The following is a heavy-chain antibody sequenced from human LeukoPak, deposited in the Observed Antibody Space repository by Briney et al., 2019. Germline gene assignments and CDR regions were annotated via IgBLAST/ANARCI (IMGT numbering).Heavy chain of an antibody. CDR3: AKDRGYGVSYWYFDL. CDR2: ISGSGGST. J-gene: IGHJ2*01. Sequence: PGGSLRLSCTPSGFTFSKSAMTWVRQAPGKGLEWVSAISGSGGSTYYADSVKGRFTISRDNSKNTLYLQMNSLRAEDTAVYYCAKDRGYGVSYWYFDLWGRGTLVTVSS. V-gene: IGHV3-23*01. D-gene: IGHD5-12*01. CDR1: GFTFSKSA.